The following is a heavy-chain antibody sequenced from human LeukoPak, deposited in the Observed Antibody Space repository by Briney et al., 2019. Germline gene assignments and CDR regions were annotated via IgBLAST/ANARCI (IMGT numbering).Heavy chain of an antibody. CDR2: IYYSGST. D-gene: IGHD2-15*01. Sequence: PSQTLSLTCTVSGGSISSGGYYWSWIRQHPGKGLEWIGYIYYSGSTYYNPSLKSRVTISVDTSKNQFSLKLSSVTAADTAVYYCVRDIVVVVAATKGRHGAFDIWGQGTMVTVSS. CDR1: GGSISSGGYY. V-gene: IGHV4-31*03. J-gene: IGHJ3*02. CDR3: VRDIVVVVAATKGRHGAFDI.